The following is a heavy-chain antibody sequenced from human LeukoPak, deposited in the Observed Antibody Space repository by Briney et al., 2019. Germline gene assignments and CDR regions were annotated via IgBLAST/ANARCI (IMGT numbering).Heavy chain of an antibody. J-gene: IGHJ6*03. CDR2: IYTSGST. CDR1: GGSISSYY. V-gene: IGHV4-4*07. CDR3: ARNYGDYATGYYYYMDV. D-gene: IGHD4-17*01. Sequence: SETLSLTCTVSGGSISSYYWSWIRQPAGKGLEWIRRIYTSGSTNYNPSLKSRVTMSVDTSKNQFSLKLSSVTAADTAVYYCARNYGDYATGYYYYMDVWGKGTTVTVSS.